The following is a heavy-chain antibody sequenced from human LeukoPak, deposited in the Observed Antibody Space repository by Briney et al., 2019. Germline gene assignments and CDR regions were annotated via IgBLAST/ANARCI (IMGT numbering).Heavy chain of an antibody. CDR1: GDTFSGYY. Sequence: ASVKVSCKASGDTFSGYYMHWVRQAPGKGLEWMGCINPNSGGTNSAQKFQGRVTMTRDTSISTAYMELSRLRSDDTAVYYCVTSAPDAVDIWGQGTMVTVSS. V-gene: IGHV1-2*02. J-gene: IGHJ3*02. CDR2: INPNSGGT. CDR3: VTSAPDAVDI.